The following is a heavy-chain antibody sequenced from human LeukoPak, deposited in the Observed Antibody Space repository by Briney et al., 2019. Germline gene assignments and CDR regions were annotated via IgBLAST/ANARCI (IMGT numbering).Heavy chain of an antibody. CDR3: ARGSFGSFDY. Sequence: GGSLRLSCAASGFTFSTYSVNWVRQAPGKGLVWVSRFSSDGSTTTYADSVKGRFTISRDNAKKRLYLQMDSLRVEDTAVYYCARGSFGSFDYWGQGSLVTVSS. V-gene: IGHV3-74*01. CDR1: GFTFSTYS. D-gene: IGHD3-10*01. J-gene: IGHJ4*02. CDR2: FSSDGSTT.